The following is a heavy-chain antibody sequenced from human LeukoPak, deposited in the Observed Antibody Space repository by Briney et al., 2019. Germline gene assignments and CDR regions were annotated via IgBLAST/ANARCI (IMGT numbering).Heavy chain of an antibody. CDR2: INPNSGGT. CDR3: ARGGGSYYRDVDY. CDR1: GYTFTGYY. V-gene: IGHV1-2*02. J-gene: IGHJ4*02. Sequence: ASVKVSCKASGYTFTGYYMHWVRQAPGQGLEWMGWINPNSGGTNYAQKFQGRVTMTRNTSISTAYMELSSLRSEDTAVYYCARGGGSYYRDVDYWGQGTLVTVSS. D-gene: IGHD1-26*01.